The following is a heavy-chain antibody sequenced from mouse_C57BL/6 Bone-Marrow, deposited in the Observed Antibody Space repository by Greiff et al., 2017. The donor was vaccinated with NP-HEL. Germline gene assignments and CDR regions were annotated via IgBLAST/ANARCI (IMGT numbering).Heavy chain of an antibody. V-gene: IGHV2-9-1*01. Sequence: VKLMESGPGLVAPSQCLSITCTVSGFSLTSYAISWVRQPPGKGLEWLGVIWTGGGTNYNSALKSRLSISKDNSKSQVFLKMNSLQTDDTARYYCARVSTVVDYYFDYWGQGTTLTVSS. CDR1: GFSLTSYA. D-gene: IGHD1-1*01. J-gene: IGHJ2*01. CDR3: ARVSTVVDYYFDY. CDR2: IWTGGGT.